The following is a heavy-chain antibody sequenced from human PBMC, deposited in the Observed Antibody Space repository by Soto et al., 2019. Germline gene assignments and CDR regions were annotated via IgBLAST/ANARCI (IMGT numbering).Heavy chain of an antibody. CDR3: ASDSAWLFDS. CDR2: IWYDGSNK. CDR1: GFTYSSYG. D-gene: IGHD5-12*01. V-gene: IGHV3-33*08. J-gene: IGHJ4*02. Sequence: GGSLRLSCAASGFTYSSYGMHWVRQAPGKGLEWVAVIWYDGSNKYYADSVKGRFIISRDDSKNTLSLQMNSLRAEDTAVYYCASDSAWLFDSWGQGTLVTVSS.